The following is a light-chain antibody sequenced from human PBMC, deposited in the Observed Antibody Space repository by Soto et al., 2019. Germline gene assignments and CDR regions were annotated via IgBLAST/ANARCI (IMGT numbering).Light chain of an antibody. CDR2: GTS. Sequence: EIVLTQSPGTLPSSPGERATLSCSATQSVGTRFLAWYQQLPGQAPRLLIYGTSTRAAGIPDRFIGSGSGTDFSLTISRLEPEDFAFYYCQQYGSSLPWTFGQGTKVDIK. V-gene: IGKV3-20*01. CDR3: QQYGSSLPWT. J-gene: IGKJ1*01. CDR1: QSVGTRF.